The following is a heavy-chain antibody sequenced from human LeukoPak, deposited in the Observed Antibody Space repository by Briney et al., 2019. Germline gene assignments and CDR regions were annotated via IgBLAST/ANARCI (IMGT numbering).Heavy chain of an antibody. V-gene: IGHV3-64D*06. J-gene: IGHJ3*02. D-gene: IGHD3-10*01. CDR1: GFTFSSYA. CDR2: ISINGGST. CDR3: VKESRVVRGVIMDAFDM. Sequence: PGGSLRLSCSASGFTFSSYAMHWVRQAPGKGLEYVSGISINGGSTDYADSEKGRFTISRDNSKNTVYLQMSSLRAEDTAVYYCVKESRVVRGVIMDAFDMWGQGTMVTVSS.